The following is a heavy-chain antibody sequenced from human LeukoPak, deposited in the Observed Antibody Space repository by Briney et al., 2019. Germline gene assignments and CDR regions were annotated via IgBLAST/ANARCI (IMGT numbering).Heavy chain of an antibody. CDR1: GYTFTSYG. J-gene: IGHJ6*02. CDR3: AIDRPLWFGEVDEYYYYYGMDV. D-gene: IGHD3-10*01. V-gene: IGHV1-18*01. CDR2: ISAYNGNT. Sequence: ASVKVSCKASGYTFTSYGISWVRQAPGQGLEWMGWISAYNGNTNYAQKLQGRVTMTTDTTTITAYMELRSLRSNDTAVYYCAIDRPLWFGEVDEYYYYYGMDVWGQGTTVTVSS.